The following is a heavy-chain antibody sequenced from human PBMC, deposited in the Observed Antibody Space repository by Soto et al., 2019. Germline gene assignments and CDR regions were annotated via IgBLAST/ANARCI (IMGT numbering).Heavy chain of an antibody. D-gene: IGHD1-26*01. J-gene: IGHJ4*02. CDR1: NFSISSGYY. Sequence: QMQLQESGPGLVKPSETMSLTCVVSNFSISSGYYWGWIRQSPGKGLEWIASIYRSGTTSYNPSLKSRVTISVDPSKNQFSLMLTAVTAADTAVYYCARTHSGSYYSVFNYWGRGSLVTVSS. CDR3: ARTHSGSYYSVFNY. CDR2: IYRSGTT. V-gene: IGHV4-38-2*01.